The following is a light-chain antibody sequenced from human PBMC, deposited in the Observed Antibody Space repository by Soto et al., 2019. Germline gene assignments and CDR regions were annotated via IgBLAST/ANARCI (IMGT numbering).Light chain of an antibody. Sequence: DIEMTQYPSTLSASVGDRVTVTCRASQSISTWLAWYQQKPGRAPKLLIYDSSSLESGVPSRFSGSGSGTDFTLTISGLQPDDFATYYCQQYHTFSIAFGQGTRLEIK. V-gene: IGKV1-5*01. CDR2: DSS. CDR1: QSISTW. J-gene: IGKJ5*01. CDR3: QQYHTFSIA.